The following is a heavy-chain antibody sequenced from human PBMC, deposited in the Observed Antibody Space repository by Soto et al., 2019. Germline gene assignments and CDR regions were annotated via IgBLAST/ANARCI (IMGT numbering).Heavy chain of an antibody. CDR1: GYRFTSYL. J-gene: IGHJ6*02. V-gene: IGHV5-51*01. CDR3: ARYSSSWIDYYGMDV. Sequence: GESLKISCQGSGYRFTSYLIGWVRQMPGKGLEWMGIIYPGDSDTRYSPSFQGQVTISADKSISTAYLQMNSLRAEDTAVYYCARYSSSWIDYYGMDVWGQGTTVTSP. CDR2: IYPGDSDT. D-gene: IGHD6-13*01.